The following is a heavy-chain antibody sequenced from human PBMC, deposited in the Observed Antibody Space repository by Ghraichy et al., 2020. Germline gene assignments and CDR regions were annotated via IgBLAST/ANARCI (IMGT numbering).Heavy chain of an antibody. CDR1: GFTFSSYW. V-gene: IGHV3-7*03. Sequence: GGSLRLSCAASGFTFSSYWMSWVRQAPGKGLEWVANIKQDGSEKYYVDSVKGRFTISRDNAKNSLYLQMNSLRAEDTAVYYCARGYSGYDRLYYYYCYIDVWGKGTTVTV. J-gene: IGHJ6*03. CDR2: IKQDGSEK. CDR3: ARGYSGYDRLYYYYCYIDV. D-gene: IGHD5-12*01.